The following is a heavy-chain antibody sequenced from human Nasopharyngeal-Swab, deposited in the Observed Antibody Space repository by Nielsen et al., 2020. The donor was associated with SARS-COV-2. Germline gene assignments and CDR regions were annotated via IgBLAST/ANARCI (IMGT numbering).Heavy chain of an antibody. V-gene: IGHV3-7*01. CDR2: INEDGSEK. CDR1: GFTFSSYS. J-gene: IGHJ4*02. D-gene: IGHD2-8*01. Sequence: GESLKISCAASGFTFSSYSMNWVRQAPGKGLEWVANINEDGSEKYYVDSVKGRFTVSRDNAKNSLFLQMDSLRVEDTAVYYCAKLGYCTNGVCRDFDYWGQGTQVTVSS. CDR3: AKLGYCTNGVCRDFDY.